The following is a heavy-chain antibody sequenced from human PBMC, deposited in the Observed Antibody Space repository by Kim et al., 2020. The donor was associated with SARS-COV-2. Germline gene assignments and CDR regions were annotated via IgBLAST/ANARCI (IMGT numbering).Heavy chain of an antibody. J-gene: IGHJ5*02. D-gene: IGHD6-13*01. Sequence: SETLSLTCTVSGGSVSSGSYYWSWIRQPPGKGLEWIGYIYYSGSTNYNPSLKSRVTISVDTSKNQFSLKLSSVTAADTAVYYCARFRSMAAAGIFWFDPWGQGTLVTVSS. V-gene: IGHV4-61*01. CDR2: IYYSGST. CDR3: ARFRSMAAAGIFWFDP. CDR1: GGSVSSGSYY.